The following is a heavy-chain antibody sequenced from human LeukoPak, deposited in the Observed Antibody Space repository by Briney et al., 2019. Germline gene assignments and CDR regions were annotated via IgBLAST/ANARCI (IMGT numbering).Heavy chain of an antibody. V-gene: IGHV4-34*01. CDR1: GGSFSGYY. D-gene: IGHD2-2*01. CDR2: INHSGST. J-gene: IGHJ2*01. Sequence: SETLSLTCAVYGGSFSGYYWSWIRQPPGKGLEWIGGINHSGSTNYNPSLKSRVTISVDTSKNQFSLKLSSVTAADTAVYYCARVRTRLYCSSTSCRYWYFDLWGRGTLVTVSS. CDR3: ARVRTRLYCSSTSCRYWYFDL.